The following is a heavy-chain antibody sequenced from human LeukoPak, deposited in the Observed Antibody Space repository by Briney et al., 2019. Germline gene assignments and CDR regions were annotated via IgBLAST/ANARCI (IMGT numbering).Heavy chain of an antibody. J-gene: IGHJ5*02. D-gene: IGHD2-21*02. V-gene: IGHV3-7*01. Sequence: GGSLRLSCAASGFTFSSYWMSWVRQAPGKGLEWVANIKQDGSEKYYVDSVKGRFTISRDNARNSLYLQMNSLRAEDTAVYYCAKRDRLNWFDPWGQGTLVTVSS. CDR1: GFTFSSYW. CDR2: IKQDGSEK. CDR3: AKRDRLNWFDP.